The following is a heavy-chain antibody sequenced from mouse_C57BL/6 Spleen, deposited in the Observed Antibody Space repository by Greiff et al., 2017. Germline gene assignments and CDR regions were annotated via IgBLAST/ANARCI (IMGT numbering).Heavy chain of an antibody. D-gene: IGHD4-1*01. CDR2: ISDGGSYT. Sequence: EVQLVESGGGLVKPGGSLKLSCAASGFTFSSYAMSWVRQTPEKRLEWVATISDGGSYTYYPDNVKGRFTISRDNAKNNLYLQMSHLKSEDTAMYYCARDMGRWAMDYWGQGTSVTVSS. V-gene: IGHV5-4*01. CDR3: ARDMGRWAMDY. CDR1: GFTFSSYA. J-gene: IGHJ4*01.